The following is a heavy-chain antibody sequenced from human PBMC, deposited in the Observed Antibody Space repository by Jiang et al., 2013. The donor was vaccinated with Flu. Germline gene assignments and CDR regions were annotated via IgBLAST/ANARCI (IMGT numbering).Heavy chain of an antibody. D-gene: IGHD2-2*01. V-gene: IGHV4-59*08. Sequence: GPGLVKPSETLSLTCTVSGDSISSYYWNWIRQPPGKGLEWIGYFYFSGSTNYNPSLKSRVTISVDTSKNQFSLKLSSVTAADTAVYYCARAYLYQFDYVGPGNPGPPSP. CDR1: GDSISSYY. CDR3: ARAYLYQFDY. CDR2: FYFSGST. J-gene: IGHJ4*02.